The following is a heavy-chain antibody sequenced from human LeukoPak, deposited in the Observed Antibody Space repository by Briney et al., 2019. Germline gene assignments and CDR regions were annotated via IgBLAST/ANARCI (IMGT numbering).Heavy chain of an antibody. Sequence: PSETLSLTCTVSGGSISSSSYYWGWIRQPPGKGLEWIGSIYYSGSTYYNPSLKSRVTISVDTSKNQFSLKLSSVTAADTAVYYCARRGGGQLLWFGEYKRDYWGQGTLVTVSS. CDR1: GGSISSSSYY. J-gene: IGHJ4*02. D-gene: IGHD3-10*01. V-gene: IGHV4-39*01. CDR2: IYYSGST. CDR3: ARRGGGQLLWFGEYKRDY.